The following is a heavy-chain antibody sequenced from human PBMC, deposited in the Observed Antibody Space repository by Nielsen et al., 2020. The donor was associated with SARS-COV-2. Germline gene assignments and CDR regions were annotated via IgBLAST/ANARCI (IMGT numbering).Heavy chain of an antibody. D-gene: IGHD3/OR15-3a*01. CDR3: AKDRAIFMIYITRGGPDF. CDR1: GFSFNNYG. CDR2: ISYEGSKQ. V-gene: IGHV3-30*18. J-gene: IGHJ4*02. Sequence: AGSLRLSCAASGFSFNNYGMHWVRQAPGKGLEWVAYISYEGSKQYYADSVQGRFTISRDFSKSTLYLQMNSLRAEDTAMYYCAKDRAIFMIYITRGGPDFWGQGTLVTVSS.